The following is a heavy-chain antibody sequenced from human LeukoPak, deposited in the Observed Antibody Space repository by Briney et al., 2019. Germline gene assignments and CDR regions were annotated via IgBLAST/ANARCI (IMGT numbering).Heavy chain of an antibody. CDR1: GFTFSNSW. D-gene: IGHD4-11*01. J-gene: IGHJ4*02. V-gene: IGHV3-7*05. CDR3: ARDSAYSTFDY. Sequence: PGGSLRLSCAASGFTFSNSWMAWVRQAPGKGLEWVANIEGDGSVKNYVDSVKGRFTISRDNAKNSLYLQMDSLRAEDTSVYYCARDSAYSTFDYWGQGTLVTVSS. CDR2: IEGDGSVK.